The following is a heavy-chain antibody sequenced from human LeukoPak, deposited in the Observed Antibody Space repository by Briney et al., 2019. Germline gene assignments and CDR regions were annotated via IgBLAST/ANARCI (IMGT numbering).Heavy chain of an antibody. Sequence: SETLSLTWTVSGXSISSRSDYWGWIRQSPGKGLEWIGTIYYSGTTYYNPSLKSRVTISVDTSKNHFSLKLSSVTAADTAMYYCARHKIWDGYGGLFDYWGQGTLVTVSS. J-gene: IGHJ4*02. CDR3: ARHKIWDGYGGLFDY. D-gene: IGHD4-23*01. CDR2: IYYSGTT. CDR1: GXSISSRSDY. V-gene: IGHV4-39*01.